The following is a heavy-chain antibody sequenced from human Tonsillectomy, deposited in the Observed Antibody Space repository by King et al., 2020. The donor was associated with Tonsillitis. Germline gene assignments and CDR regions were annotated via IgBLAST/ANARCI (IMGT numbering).Heavy chain of an antibody. Sequence: VQLVESGAEVKKPGESLKISCKGSGYSFTSYWIGWVRHMPGKGLEWMGIIYPGDYDTRYSPSFQGQVTISSNKSISTAYLQWSSLKASDTAMYYCARGEVGYYYDSSGEYYFDYWGQGTLVTVSS. CDR1: GYSFTSYW. J-gene: IGHJ4*02. V-gene: IGHV5-51*01. CDR2: IYPGDYDT. D-gene: IGHD3-22*01. CDR3: ARGEVGYYYDSSGEYYFDY.